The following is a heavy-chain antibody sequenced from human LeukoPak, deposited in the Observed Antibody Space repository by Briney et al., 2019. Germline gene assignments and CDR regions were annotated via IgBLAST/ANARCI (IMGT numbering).Heavy chain of an antibody. CDR3: ARDSPFGIAAAPYYFDY. V-gene: IGHV3-21*01. CDR1: GFTFSSYA. J-gene: IGHJ4*02. D-gene: IGHD6-25*01. CDR2: ISSSSSYI. Sequence: GGSLRLSCAASGFTFSSYAMSWVRQAPGKGLEWVSSISSSSSYIYYADSVKGRFTISRDNAKNSLYLQMNSLRAEDTAVYYCARDSPFGIAAAPYYFDYWGQGTLVTVSS.